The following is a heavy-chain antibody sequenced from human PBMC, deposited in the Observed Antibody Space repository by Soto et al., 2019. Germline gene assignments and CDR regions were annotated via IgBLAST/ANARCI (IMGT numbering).Heavy chain of an antibody. CDR1: GGSFSGYY. CDR3: AKYSSSSSFRAAFDI. CDR2: INHSGST. Sequence: SDTLSLTCAVYGGSFSGYYWSWIRQPPGKGLEWIGEINHSGSTNYNPSLKSRVTISVDTSKNQFSLKLSSVTAADTAVYYCAKYSSSSSFRAAFDIWGQGTMVTVSS. J-gene: IGHJ3*02. V-gene: IGHV4-34*01. D-gene: IGHD6-6*01.